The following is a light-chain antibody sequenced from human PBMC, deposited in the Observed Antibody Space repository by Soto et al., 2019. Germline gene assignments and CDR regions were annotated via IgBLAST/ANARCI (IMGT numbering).Light chain of an antibody. CDR1: QSVSIN. V-gene: IGKV3-15*01. Sequence: EIVLTQSPATLSVSPGDRATLSCRASQSVSINLAWYQQKPGQAPRLLIYGASTRATGIPARFSGSGSGTDFTLTISRLEPEDFAVFYCQHYDSLPITFGQGTRLEIK. CDR2: GAS. J-gene: IGKJ5*01. CDR3: QHYDSLPIT.